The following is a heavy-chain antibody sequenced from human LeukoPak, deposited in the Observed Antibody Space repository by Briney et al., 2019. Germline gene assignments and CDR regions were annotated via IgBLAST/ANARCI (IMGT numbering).Heavy chain of an antibody. J-gene: IGHJ4*02. V-gene: IGHV3-21*01. CDR2: ISSSSSYI. D-gene: IGHD3-22*01. Sequence: PGGSLRLSCAASGFTFSSYSMNWVRQAPGKGLEWVSSISSSSSYIYYADSVKGRFTISRDNAKNSLYLQMNSLRAEDTAVYYCARDRVLDYYDSSGYEYWGQGTLVTVSS. CDR1: GFTFSSYS. CDR3: ARDRVLDYYDSSGYEY.